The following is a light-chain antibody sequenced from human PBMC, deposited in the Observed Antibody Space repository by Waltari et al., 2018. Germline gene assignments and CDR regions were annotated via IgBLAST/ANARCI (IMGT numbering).Light chain of an antibody. Sequence: EIVLTQSPATLSLSPGERATLSCRASQSVGSYLAWYQQKPGQAPRLLIYDASNRATGIPARFSGSGSVTDFTLTISSLEPEDFAIYYCQQRSNRPLTFGGGTKVEIK. CDR1: QSVGSY. V-gene: IGKV3-11*01. CDR3: QQRSNRPLT. CDR2: DAS. J-gene: IGKJ4*01.